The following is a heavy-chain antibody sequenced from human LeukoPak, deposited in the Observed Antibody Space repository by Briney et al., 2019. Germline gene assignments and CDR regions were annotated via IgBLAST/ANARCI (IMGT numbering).Heavy chain of an antibody. D-gene: IGHD1-26*01. CDR2: INPNSGGT. V-gene: IGHV1-2*02. CDR3: ARDLKWELLENWFDP. CDR1: GYTFTCYY. Sequence: ASVKVSCKASGYTFTCYYMHWVRQAPGQGLEWMGWINPNSGGTKYAQKFQGRVTMTRDTSISTAYMELSRLRSDDTAVYYCARDLKWELLENWFDPWGQGTLVTVSS. J-gene: IGHJ5*02.